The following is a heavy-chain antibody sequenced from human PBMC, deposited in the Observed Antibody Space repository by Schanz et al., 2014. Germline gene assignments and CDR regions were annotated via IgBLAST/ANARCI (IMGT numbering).Heavy chain of an antibody. CDR1: GYTFTDYY. V-gene: IGHV1-2*06. CDR2: INPNSGGT. CDR3: AREMLDIVATMDDDAFDI. D-gene: IGHD5-12*01. J-gene: IGHJ3*02. Sequence: QVQLVQSGAEVKKLGASVKVSSKASGYTFTDYYMHWVRQAPGQGLEWMGRINPNSGGTNYAQKFQGRVTMTRDTSISTAYMEMSRLISDDTAVYYCAREMLDIVATMDDDAFDIWGQGTMVTVSS.